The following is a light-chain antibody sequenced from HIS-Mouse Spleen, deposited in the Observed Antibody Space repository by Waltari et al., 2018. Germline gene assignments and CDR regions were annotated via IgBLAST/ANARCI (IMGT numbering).Light chain of an antibody. CDR3: QVWDSSSDHVV. J-gene: IGLJ2*01. V-gene: IGLV3-21*02. CDR1: NLGRKS. CDR2: DDS. Sequence: SYVLTQPPSVSVAPGQTARITCGGNNLGRKSVHWYQHQPGQAPVLVVYDDSARPSGIPERFSGSNSGNTATLTISRVEAGDEADYYCQVWDSSSDHVVFGGGTKLTVL.